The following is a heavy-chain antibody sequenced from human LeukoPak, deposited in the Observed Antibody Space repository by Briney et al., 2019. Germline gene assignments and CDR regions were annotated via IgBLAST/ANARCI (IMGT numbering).Heavy chain of an antibody. Sequence: GGSLRPSCTASGFTFSSYAMHWVRQAPGKGLQWLALTSDDGSTKYYADSVKGRFTISRDNSQNTLFLQMNSLRAEETAMYYCARAPGGFHGDYSPIAYWGQGTLVTVSS. D-gene: IGHD4-17*01. CDR3: ARAPGGFHGDYSPIAY. CDR2: TSDDGSTK. J-gene: IGHJ4*02. CDR1: GFTFSSYA. V-gene: IGHV3-30-3*01.